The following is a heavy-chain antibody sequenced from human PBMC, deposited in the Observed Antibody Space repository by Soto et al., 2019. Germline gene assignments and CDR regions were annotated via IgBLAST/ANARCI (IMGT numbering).Heavy chain of an antibody. V-gene: IGHV3-30*18. Sequence: GGSLRLSCAASGFTFSSYGMHWVRQAPGKGLEWVAVISYDGSNKYYADSVKGRFTISRDNSKNTLYLQMNSLRAEDTAVYYCAKGTANDYGDLDSLDYWGQGTLVTVSS. CDR1: GFTFSSYG. J-gene: IGHJ4*02. CDR2: ISYDGSNK. CDR3: AKGTANDYGDLDSLDY. D-gene: IGHD4-17*01.